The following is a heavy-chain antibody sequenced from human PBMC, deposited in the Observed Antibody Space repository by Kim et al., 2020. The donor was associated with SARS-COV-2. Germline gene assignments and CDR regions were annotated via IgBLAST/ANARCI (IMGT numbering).Heavy chain of an antibody. CDR3: ASKKGYYGSESDCCGMDV. CDR1: GFTVSSNY. D-gene: IGHD3-10*01. Sequence: GGSLRLSCAASGFTVSSNYMSWVRQAPGKGLEWVSVIYSGGSTYYADSVKGRFTISRDNSKNTLYLQMNSLRAEDTAVYYCASKKGYYGSESDCCGMDVWGQGTTVTVS. J-gene: IGHJ6*02. V-gene: IGHV3-66*01. CDR2: IYSGGST.